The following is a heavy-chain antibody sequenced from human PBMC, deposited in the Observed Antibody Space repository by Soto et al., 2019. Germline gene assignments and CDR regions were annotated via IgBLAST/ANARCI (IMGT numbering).Heavy chain of an antibody. CDR3: AREGRDDAFDI. V-gene: IGHV4-31*03. Sequence: PSVTLAVTCTVSGGSIGSGGYYWSWIRQHPGKGLEWIGYIYYSGSTYYSPSLKSRVTISVDTSKNQFSLKLSSVTAADTAVYYCAREGRDDAFDIWGQRTMVTVSS. J-gene: IGHJ3*02. CDR1: GGSIGSGGYY. CDR2: IYYSGST.